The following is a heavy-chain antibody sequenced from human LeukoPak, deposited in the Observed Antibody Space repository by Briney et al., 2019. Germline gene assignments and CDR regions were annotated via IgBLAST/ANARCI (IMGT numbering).Heavy chain of an antibody. CDR1: GFTFSSYA. CDR3: ASEDPYSSSRSSGY. J-gene: IGHJ4*02. Sequence: GGSLRLPCAASGFTFSSYAMNWVRQAPGKGLEWVSSISSSSSYIYYADSVKGRFTISRDNAKNSLYLQMNSLRAEDTAVYYCASEDPYSSSRSSGYWGQGTLVTVSS. CDR2: ISSSSSYI. V-gene: IGHV3-21*01. D-gene: IGHD6-13*01.